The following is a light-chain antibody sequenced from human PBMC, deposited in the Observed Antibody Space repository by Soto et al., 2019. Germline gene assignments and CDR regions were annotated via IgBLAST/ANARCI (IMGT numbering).Light chain of an antibody. Sequence: EIMLTQSPATLSLSPGERATLSCRASQSVSSYLAWYQQKPGQAPRVLIYDASNRATGIPARFSGSGSGTDFTLTISSLETEDFAVYYCQQRSNWPITFGQGTRLEIK. V-gene: IGKV3-11*01. CDR2: DAS. CDR3: QQRSNWPIT. J-gene: IGKJ5*01. CDR1: QSVSSY.